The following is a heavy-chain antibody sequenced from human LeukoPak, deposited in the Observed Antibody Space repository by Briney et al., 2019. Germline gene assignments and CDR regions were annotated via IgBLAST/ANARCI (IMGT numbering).Heavy chain of an antibody. CDR2: ISGSGGST. Sequence: GGSLRLSCAVSGITLSNYGMSWVRQAPGKGLEWVSAISGSGGSTYYADSVKGRFTISRDNSKNTLYLQMNSLRAEDTAVYYCAKSDWLPNYWGQGTLVTVSS. CDR1: GITLSNYG. J-gene: IGHJ4*02. D-gene: IGHD3-9*01. V-gene: IGHV3-23*01. CDR3: AKSDWLPNY.